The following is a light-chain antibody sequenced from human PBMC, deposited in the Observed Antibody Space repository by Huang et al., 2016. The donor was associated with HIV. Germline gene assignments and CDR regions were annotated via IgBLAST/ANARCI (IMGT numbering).Light chain of an antibody. V-gene: IGKV1-39*01. J-gene: IGKJ2*01. CDR2: GAS. CDR3: QQTFAAPPEDT. Sequence: DIEMTQSPSSLSASVGDRVTISCRAGANIDTYLHWYQQKPGEAPKLLISGASNLQTGVPSRFGGSGSGTYFTLTINSLQPEDFATYFCQQTFAAPPEDTFGQGTRLEIK. CDR1: ANIDTY.